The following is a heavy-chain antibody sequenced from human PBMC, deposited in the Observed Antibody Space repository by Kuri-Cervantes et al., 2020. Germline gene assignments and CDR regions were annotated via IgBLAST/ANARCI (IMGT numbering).Heavy chain of an antibody. CDR2: ISSSSSTI. Sequence: GESLKISCAASGFTFSSYSMNWVRQAPGKGLEWVSYISSSSSTIYYADSVKGRFTISRDNSKNTLYLQMNSLRAEDTAVHYCTRLGYCSGGSCYGMDVWGQGTTVTVSS. J-gene: IGHJ6*02. D-gene: IGHD2-15*01. CDR3: TRLGYCSGGSCYGMDV. V-gene: IGHV3-48*01. CDR1: GFTFSSYS.